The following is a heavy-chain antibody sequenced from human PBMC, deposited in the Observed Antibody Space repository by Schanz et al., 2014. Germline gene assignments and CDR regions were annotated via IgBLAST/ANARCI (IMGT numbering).Heavy chain of an antibody. Sequence: EVQLVESGGGLVQPGGSLRLSCAASGFTFSTYCMSWVRQAPGKGLEWVANIKQDESERSYVDSVKGRFTISRDNAKNSLYLQMNSLRAEDTAVYYCARVRAAHPYYYGMDVWGQGTTVTVSS. J-gene: IGHJ6*02. CDR1: GFTFSTYC. CDR2: IKQDESER. D-gene: IGHD6-6*01. V-gene: IGHV3-7*01. CDR3: ARVRAAHPYYYGMDV.